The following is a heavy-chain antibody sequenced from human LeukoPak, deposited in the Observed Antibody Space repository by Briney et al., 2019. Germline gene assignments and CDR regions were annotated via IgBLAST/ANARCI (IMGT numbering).Heavy chain of an antibody. Sequence: ASVTVSFKASGYTFTSYGISWVRQAPGQGLERMGWISTYNGNTNYAQKLQGRVTMTTDTYTSTAYMDLRSLRSDDTDVYYGARDLRLRYFDWLLFSADGGDYWGQGTLVTVSS. CDR2: ISTYNGNT. J-gene: IGHJ4*02. CDR1: GYTFTSYG. D-gene: IGHD3-9*01. V-gene: IGHV1-18*01. CDR3: ARDLRLRYFDWLLFSADGGDY.